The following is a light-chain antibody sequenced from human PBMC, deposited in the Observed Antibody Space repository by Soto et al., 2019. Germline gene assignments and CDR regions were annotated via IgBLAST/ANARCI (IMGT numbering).Light chain of an antibody. V-gene: IGKV3-11*01. CDR1: QSVSSY. CDR2: DAS. J-gene: IGKJ2*01. CDR3: QQRINWPRFT. Sequence: EIVLTQSPATLSLSTGERATLSCRASQSVSSYLAWYKQKPGQAPRLLIYDASNRATGMPAWFSGGCSGTDVFLIISSRESEDCAVYYSQQRINWPRFTFGQGTKLESK.